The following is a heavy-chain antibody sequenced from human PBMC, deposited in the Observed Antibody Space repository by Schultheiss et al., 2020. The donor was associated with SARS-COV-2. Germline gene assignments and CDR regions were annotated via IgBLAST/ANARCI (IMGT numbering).Heavy chain of an antibody. V-gene: IGHV4-61*02. CDR3: AREGNMYGPDFES. Sequence: SETLSLTCTVSGGSISSGSYYWSWIRQPAGKGLEWIGRVSTIGSTLYNSSLKSRVTISLDTSKNQFILNLNSVTAADTAVYYCAREGNMYGPDFESWGQGFLVTVS. CDR2: VSTIGST. J-gene: IGHJ4*02. CDR1: GGSISSGSYY. D-gene: IGHD1/OR15-1a*01.